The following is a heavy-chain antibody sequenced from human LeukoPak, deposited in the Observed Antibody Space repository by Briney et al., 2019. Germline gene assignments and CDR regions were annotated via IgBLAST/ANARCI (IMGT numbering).Heavy chain of an antibody. CDR2: INPSGGST. CDR3: ARGSITIFGVVINYYYYLDV. Sequence: GASVKVSCKASGYTFTSYYMHWVRQAPGQGLEWMGIINPSGGSTSYAQKLQGRVTMTRDTSISTAYMELSRLRSDDTAVYYCARGSITIFGVVINYYYYLDVWGKGTTVTVSS. J-gene: IGHJ6*03. CDR1: GYTFTSYY. V-gene: IGHV1-46*04. D-gene: IGHD3-3*01.